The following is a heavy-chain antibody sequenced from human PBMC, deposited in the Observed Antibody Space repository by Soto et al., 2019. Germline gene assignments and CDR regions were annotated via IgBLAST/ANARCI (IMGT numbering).Heavy chain of an antibody. Sequence: QVQLVQSGDEVKKPGASVKVSCKASGYIFVNYGIAWVRQAPRQGLEWMGWISPYTGNTHSASKVQGRLSMTTDKSTSTAYMDLGSLTSDDTAVYYCVMVDNYVTPTPQDVWGQGTTVTVSS. J-gene: IGHJ6*02. CDR1: GYIFVNYG. CDR2: ISPYTGNT. CDR3: VMVDNYVTPTPQDV. V-gene: IGHV1-18*01. D-gene: IGHD3-16*01.